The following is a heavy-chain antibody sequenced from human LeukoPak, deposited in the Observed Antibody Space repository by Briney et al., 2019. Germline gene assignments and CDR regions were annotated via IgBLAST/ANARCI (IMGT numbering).Heavy chain of an antibody. D-gene: IGHD2-21*02. CDR1: GYTFTSYD. CDR2: MNPNSGTT. V-gene: IGHV1-8*01. J-gene: IGHJ4*02. CDR3: ARGPTYCGGDCYSGGFDY. Sequence: VASVKVSCKASGYTFTSYDINWVRQATGQGLEWMGWMNPNSGTTGYAQKFQGRVTMTRNTSISTAYMELSSLRSEDTGVYYCARGPTYCGGDCYSGGFDYWGQETLVTVSS.